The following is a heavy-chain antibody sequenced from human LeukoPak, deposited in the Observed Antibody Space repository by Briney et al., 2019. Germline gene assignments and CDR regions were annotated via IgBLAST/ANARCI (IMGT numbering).Heavy chain of an antibody. D-gene: IGHD1-1*01. CDR3: ARALGGTYAFDI. V-gene: IGHV4-59*11. CDR1: GGSISSHY. Sequence: KPSETLSLTCTVSGGSISSHYWSWIRQPPGKGLEWIGYIYYSGSTNYNPSLKSRVTISVDTSKNQFSLKLSSVTAADTAVYYCARALGGTYAFDIWGQGTMVTVSS. J-gene: IGHJ3*02. CDR2: IYYSGST.